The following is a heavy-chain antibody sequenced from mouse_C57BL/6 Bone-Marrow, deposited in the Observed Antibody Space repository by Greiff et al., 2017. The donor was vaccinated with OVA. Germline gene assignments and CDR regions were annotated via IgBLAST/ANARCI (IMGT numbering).Heavy chain of an antibody. CDR3: TSYYGSPAWFAY. CDR2: IDPENGDT. J-gene: IGHJ3*01. V-gene: IGHV14-4*01. Sequence: VQLQQSGAELVRPGASVKLSCTASGFNIKDDYMHWVKQRPEQGLEWIGWIDPENGDTEYASKFQGKATITAEPSSNTAYLQLSSLTSEDTAVYYCTSYYGSPAWFAYWGQGTLVTVSA. CDR1: GFNIKDDY. D-gene: IGHD1-1*01.